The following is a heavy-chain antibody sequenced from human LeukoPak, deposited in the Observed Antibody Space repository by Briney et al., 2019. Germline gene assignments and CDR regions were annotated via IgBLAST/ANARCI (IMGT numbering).Heavy chain of an antibody. D-gene: IGHD7-27*01. CDR1: GGSLSSYY. J-gene: IGHJ4*02. V-gene: IGHV4-59*01. CDR2: IYYSGSA. Sequence: PSETLSLTCTVSGGSLSSYYWSWIRQPPGKGLEWIGYIYYSGSANYHPSLKSRVTISADTSQNQFSLKLSSVTAADTAVYYCASRKLGNDYWGQGTLVTVSS. CDR3: ASRKLGNDY.